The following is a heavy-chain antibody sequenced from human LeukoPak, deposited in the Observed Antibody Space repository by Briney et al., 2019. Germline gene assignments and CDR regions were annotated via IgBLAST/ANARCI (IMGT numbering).Heavy chain of an antibody. CDR1: GFTFGSYA. V-gene: IGHV3-23*01. Sequence: GGSLRLSCAASGFTFGSYAMSWVRQAPGKGLEWVSSISGGGGSTYYADSVKGRFTISRDSSKNTLYLQMNSLRAEDTAVYYCARGGDIVGATRSAFDIWGQGTMVTVSS. J-gene: IGHJ3*02. CDR2: ISGGGGST. CDR3: ARGGDIVGATRSAFDI. D-gene: IGHD1-26*01.